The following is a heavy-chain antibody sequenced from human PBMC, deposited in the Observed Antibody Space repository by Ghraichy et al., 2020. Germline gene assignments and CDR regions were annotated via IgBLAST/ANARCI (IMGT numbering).Heavy chain of an antibody. V-gene: IGHV3-23*01. D-gene: IGHD4/OR15-4a*01. J-gene: IGHJ4*02. CDR2: TSGSDGVT. CDR3: ARGSVVSCFGATCYPIDY. Sequence: GESLNISCAASGFIFTNYAMSWVRQAPGKRLEWIAATSGSDGVTYYADSVKGRFTISRDNTNNMRYLQMNSLRAEDTAMYYCARGSVVSCFGATCYPIDYWGQGTLVTVSS. CDR1: GFIFTNYA.